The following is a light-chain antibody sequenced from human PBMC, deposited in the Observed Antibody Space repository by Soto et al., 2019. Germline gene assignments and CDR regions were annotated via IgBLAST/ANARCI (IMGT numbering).Light chain of an antibody. Sequence: QSALTQPASVSGSPGQSITISCTGTSSDVGGYNYVSWYQQHPDKAPKLMIYEVSNRASGISYRFSGSKSGNTASLTISGLQPEDEADYYCTSYTSSSTLLFGGGTKLTVL. CDR1: SSDVGGYNY. J-gene: IGLJ3*02. V-gene: IGLV2-14*01. CDR2: EVS. CDR3: TSYTSSSTLL.